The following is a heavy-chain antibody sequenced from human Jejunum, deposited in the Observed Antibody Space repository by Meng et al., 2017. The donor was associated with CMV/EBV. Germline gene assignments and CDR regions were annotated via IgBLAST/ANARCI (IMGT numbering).Heavy chain of an antibody. CDR2: IKQDGGEK. V-gene: IGHV3-7*01. D-gene: IGHD2-21*01. Sequence: SGFTFNNYWMNWVRQAAGKGLEWVANIKQDGGEKNYVDSVKGRFTISRDYAQNSLYLQMNSLRAEDTAVYYCARQKCGGDCDMDVWGQGTTVTVSS. J-gene: IGHJ6*02. CDR1: GFTFNNYW. CDR3: ARQKCGGDCDMDV.